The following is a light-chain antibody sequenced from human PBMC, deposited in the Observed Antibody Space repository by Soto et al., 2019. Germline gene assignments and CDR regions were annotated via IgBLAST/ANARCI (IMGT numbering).Light chain of an antibody. CDR2: DAS. CDR3: QQFQSYALT. V-gene: IGKV1-13*02. CDR1: QGISSA. Sequence: AIQLTQSPSSLSASVGDRVTITCRASQGISSALAWYQQKPGRAPRLLIYDASSLQSGVSSRFSGSGSGTDFTLTISSLQPEDFATNYCQQFQSYALTFGGGTKLEIK. J-gene: IGKJ4*01.